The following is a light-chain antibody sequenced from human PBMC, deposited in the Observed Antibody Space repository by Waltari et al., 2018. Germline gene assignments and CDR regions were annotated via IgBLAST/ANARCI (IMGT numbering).Light chain of an antibody. CDR1: SRDVVAYNY. V-gene: IGLV2-14*01. Sequence: QSALTQPASVSGSPGQSLTISCTGTSRDVVAYNYVSWYQQNPGKAPKLMIYEVSNRPSGVSNRFSGSKSGNTASLTISGLQAEDEADYYCSSYTSSFTLEFGGGTKLTVL. CDR3: SSYTSSFTLE. J-gene: IGLJ2*01. CDR2: EVS.